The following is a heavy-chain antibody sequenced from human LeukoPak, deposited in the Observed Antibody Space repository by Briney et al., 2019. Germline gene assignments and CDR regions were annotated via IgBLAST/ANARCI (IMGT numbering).Heavy chain of an antibody. CDR2: ISPNNGVT. CDR3: AKGLDYGDPFNFDY. V-gene: IGHV1-2*02. J-gene: IGHJ4*02. D-gene: IGHD4-17*01. Sequence: ASVKVSCKASGYTFNAYFIHWVRQAPGQGLEWMGWISPNNGVTKYAPEFRGRVSVTGDTSIATAYMELTGLRSDDTAVYYCAKGLDYGDPFNFDYWGQGTLVTVSS. CDR1: GYTFNAYF.